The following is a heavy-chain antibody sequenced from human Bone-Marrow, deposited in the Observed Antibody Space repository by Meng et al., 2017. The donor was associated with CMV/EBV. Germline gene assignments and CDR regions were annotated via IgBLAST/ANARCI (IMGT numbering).Heavy chain of an antibody. J-gene: IGHJ6*02. V-gene: IGHV3-30*04. Sequence: GGSLRLSCAAFGFTFSSYAMHWVRQAPGKGLEWVAVISYDGSNKYYADSVKGRFTISRDNSKNTLYLQMNSLRAEDTAVYYCARDRCSSTSCYRTVGYYYGMDVWGQGTTVTVSS. CDR2: ISYDGSNK. D-gene: IGHD2-2*02. CDR3: ARDRCSSTSCYRTVGYYYGMDV. CDR1: GFTFSSYA.